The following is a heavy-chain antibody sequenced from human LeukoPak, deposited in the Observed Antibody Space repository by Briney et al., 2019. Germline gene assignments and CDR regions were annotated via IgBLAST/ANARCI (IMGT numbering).Heavy chain of an antibody. Sequence: PGGSLRLSCAASGFTFSSYSMNWVRQAPGKGLEWVSSISSSSRYIYYADSVKGRFTISRDNAKNSLYLQMNSLRAEDTAVYYCARDSSLVPEYGMDVWGQGTTVTVSS. D-gene: IGHD2-2*01. CDR3: ARDSSLVPEYGMDV. CDR1: GFTFSSYS. V-gene: IGHV3-21*01. J-gene: IGHJ6*02. CDR2: ISSSSRYI.